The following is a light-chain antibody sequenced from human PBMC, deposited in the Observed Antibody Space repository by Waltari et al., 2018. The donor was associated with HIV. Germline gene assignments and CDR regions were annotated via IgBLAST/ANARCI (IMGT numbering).Light chain of an antibody. Sequence: MTQSPSLLAASMGDRVTFTCRASQSVSNWLAWYQQKPGRAPKLLIYKASSLESGVPSRFSGSGSGAEFTLTISSLQPDDIATYYCQHYNSYPWTFGQGTKVEIK. J-gene: IGKJ1*01. CDR3: QHYNSYPWT. CDR1: QSVSNW. V-gene: IGKV1-5*03. CDR2: KAS.